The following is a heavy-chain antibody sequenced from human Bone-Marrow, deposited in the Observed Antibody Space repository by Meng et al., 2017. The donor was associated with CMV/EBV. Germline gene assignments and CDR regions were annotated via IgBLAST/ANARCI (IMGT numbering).Heavy chain of an antibody. V-gene: IGHV3-23*03. CDR2: IYSGGNNP. J-gene: IGHJ6*02. Sequence: GGSLRLSCAASGFTFSNYAMTWVRQAPGKGLEWVSVIYSGGNNPYYADSVKGRFTISRDDSRNTLYLQMNSLRAEDTAVYYCAKDGPRCSSTSCYRRIYDYYYGMDVWGQGTTVTVSS. CDR3: AKDGPRCSSTSCYRRIYDYYYGMDV. CDR1: GFTFSNYA. D-gene: IGHD2-2*02.